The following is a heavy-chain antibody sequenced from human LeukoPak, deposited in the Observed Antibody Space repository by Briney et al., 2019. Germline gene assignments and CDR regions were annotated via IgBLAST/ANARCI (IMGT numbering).Heavy chain of an antibody. D-gene: IGHD3-10*02. Sequence: GGSLRLSCAASGFIFDDYAMHWVRQAPGKGLEWVSGISWDSDSIDYADSVKGRFTISRDNAKNSLYLQMNSLRAEDTAVYYCAELGITMIGGVWGKGTTVTISS. CDR2: ISWDSDSI. J-gene: IGHJ6*04. CDR1: GFIFDDYA. V-gene: IGHV3-9*01. CDR3: AELGITMIGGV.